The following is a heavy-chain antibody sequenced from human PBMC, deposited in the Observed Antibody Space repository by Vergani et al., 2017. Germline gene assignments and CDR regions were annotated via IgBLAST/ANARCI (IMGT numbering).Heavy chain of an antibody. CDR3: ARGMEWELLGDAFDI. D-gene: IGHD1-26*01. V-gene: IGHV3-23*01. Sequence: EVQLLESGGGLVQPGGSLRLSCAASGFTFSSYAMSWVRQAPGKGLEWVSAISGSGSTIYYADSVKGRFTISRDNAKNSLYLQMNSLRAEDTAVYYCARGMEWELLGDAFDIWGQGTMVTVSS. J-gene: IGHJ3*02. CDR1: GFTFSSYA. CDR2: ISGSGSTI.